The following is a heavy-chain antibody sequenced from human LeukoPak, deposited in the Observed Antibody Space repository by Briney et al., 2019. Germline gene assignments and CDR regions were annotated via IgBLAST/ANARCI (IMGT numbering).Heavy chain of an antibody. CDR3: AGGSGTYSPDY. CDR1: GFTFSAFA. V-gene: IGHV3-30-3*01. Sequence: GRSLRLSCAASGFTFSAFAMHWARQAPGKGLEWVAPISYDASNKYYAVSVRGRFTISRDNSRNTLFLQMNSLRAGDTAVYYCAGGSGTYSPDYWGQGTLVTVSS. CDR2: ISYDASNK. D-gene: IGHD3-16*01. J-gene: IGHJ4*02.